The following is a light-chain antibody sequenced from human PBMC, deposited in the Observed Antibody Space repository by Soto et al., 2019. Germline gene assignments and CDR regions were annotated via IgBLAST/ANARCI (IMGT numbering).Light chain of an antibody. CDR2: EDD. CDR1: SGSITTNY. Sequence: NFMLTQPHSVSESPGKTVTISCTRSSGSITTNYVQWYQHRPGRSPTTVIYEDDQRPSGVPDRFSGSIDRSSNSASLIISGLKTEDEAVYYCQSYDTVWVLGGGTKLTVL. J-gene: IGLJ3*02. V-gene: IGLV6-57*01. CDR3: QSYDTVWV.